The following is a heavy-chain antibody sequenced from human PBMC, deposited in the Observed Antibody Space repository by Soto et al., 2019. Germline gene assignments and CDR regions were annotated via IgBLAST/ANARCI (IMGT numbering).Heavy chain of an antibody. J-gene: IGHJ3*02. CDR3: ARGAYYYDSSGYPLIAFDI. D-gene: IGHD3-22*01. CDR2: IYYSGST. V-gene: IGHV4-31*03. CDR1: GGSISSGGYY. Sequence: QVQLQESGPGLVKPSQTLSLTCTVSGGSISSGGYYWSWIRQHPGKGLEGIGYIYYSGSTYYNPSLKSRVTISVDTSKNQFSLKLSSVTAADTAVYYCARGAYYYDSSGYPLIAFDIWGQGTMVTVSS.